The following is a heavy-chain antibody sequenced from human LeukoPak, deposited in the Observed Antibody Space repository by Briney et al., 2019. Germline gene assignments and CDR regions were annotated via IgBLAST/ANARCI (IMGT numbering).Heavy chain of an antibody. V-gene: IGHV3-53*04. CDR2: IYSGGST. Sequence: GGSLRLSCAASGFTVSSNYMSWVRQAPGKGLEWVSVIYSGGSTYCADSVKGRFTISRHNSKNTLYLQMNSLRAEDTAVYYCARENLAYCGGDCYSAYFDYWGQGTLVTASS. D-gene: IGHD2-21*02. J-gene: IGHJ4*02. CDR3: ARENLAYCGGDCYSAYFDY. CDR1: GFTVSSNY.